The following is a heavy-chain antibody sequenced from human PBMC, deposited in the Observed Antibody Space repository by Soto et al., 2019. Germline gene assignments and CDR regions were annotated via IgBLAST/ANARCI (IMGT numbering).Heavy chain of an antibody. CDR3: ATDRGSYDIWSGTQRYYAMDV. CDR2: TSYDGSNT. Sequence: QGQLVESGGGVVQPGTSLRLSCAASGFIFSRHGMHWVRQAPGKGLEWVAFTSYDGSNTYYADSVKGRFTISRDNPKNTLFLQMNSLRPNATALYFCATDRGSYDIWSGTQRYYAMDVWGQGATVTVSS. D-gene: IGHD3-3*01. CDR1: GFIFSRHG. J-gene: IGHJ6*02. V-gene: IGHV3-30*03.